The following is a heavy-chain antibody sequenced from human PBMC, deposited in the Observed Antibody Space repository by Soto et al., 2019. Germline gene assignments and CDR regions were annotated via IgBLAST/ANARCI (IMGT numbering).Heavy chain of an antibody. CDR2: ISAYNGNT. CDR3: ARVWENPTGTPIFSLDP. Sequence: ASVNVSCKTSGYTFSIYGISWVRQAPGQGLEWMGWISAYNGNTNYAQKLQGRVTMTTDTSTSTAYMELRSLRSDDTAVYYCARVWENPTGTPIFSLDPWGQGTLVTVSS. J-gene: IGHJ5*02. V-gene: IGHV1-18*01. D-gene: IGHD1-1*01. CDR1: GYTFSIYG.